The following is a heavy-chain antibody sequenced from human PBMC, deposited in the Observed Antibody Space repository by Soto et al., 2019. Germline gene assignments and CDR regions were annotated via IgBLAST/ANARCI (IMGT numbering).Heavy chain of an antibody. CDR1: GGSISSYY. CDR2: IYYSGST. D-gene: IGHD2-2*01. J-gene: IGHJ6*03. CDR3: ARSTSHLKYYYYMDV. Sequence: SETLSLTCTVSGGSISSYYWSWIRQPPGKGLERIGYIYYSGSTNYNPSLKSRVTISVDTSKNQFSLKLSSVTAADTAVYYCARSTSHLKYYYYMDVWGKGTTVTVSS. V-gene: IGHV4-59*01.